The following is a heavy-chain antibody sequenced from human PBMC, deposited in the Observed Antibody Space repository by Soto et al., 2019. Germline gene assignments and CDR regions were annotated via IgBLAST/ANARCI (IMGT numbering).Heavy chain of an antibody. D-gene: IGHD6-13*01. CDR1: GGSVSSGSYY. V-gene: IGHV4-61*01. Sequence: NPTETVSLTCTVSGGSVSSGSYYWSWIRQPLGKGLEWIGYIYYSGSTNYNPSLKSRVTISVDTSKNQFSLKLSSVTAADTAVYYCASSGYSSSWLRHYYGMDVWGQGNTVTVSS. CDR3: ASSGYSSSWLRHYYGMDV. J-gene: IGHJ6*02. CDR2: IYYSGST.